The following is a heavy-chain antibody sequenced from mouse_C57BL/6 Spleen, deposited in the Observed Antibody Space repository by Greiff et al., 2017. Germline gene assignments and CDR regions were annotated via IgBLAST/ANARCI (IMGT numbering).Heavy chain of an antibody. CDR1: GFTFSDYY. D-gene: IGHD1-1*01. CDR3: ARDTVGYFDV. V-gene: IGHV5-16*01. CDR2: INYDGSST. J-gene: IGHJ1*03. Sequence: EVKLEESEGGLVQPGSSMKLSCTASGFTFSDYYMAWVRQVPEKGLEWVANINYDGSSTYYLDSLKSRFIISRDNAKNILYLQMSSLKSEDTATYYCARDTVGYFDVWGTRTTVTVSS.